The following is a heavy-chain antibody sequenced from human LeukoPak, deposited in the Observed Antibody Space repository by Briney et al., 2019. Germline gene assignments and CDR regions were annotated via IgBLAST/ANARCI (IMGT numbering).Heavy chain of an antibody. J-gene: IGHJ4*02. CDR2: IDYSGST. D-gene: IGHD2-15*01. CDR3: ARQPPRYCSRGSCYPATEKFDY. CDR1: GGSVRSSSYY. Sequence: PSETLSLTCIVSGGSVRSSSYYWGWIRQPPGKGLEWIGSIDYSGSTYYNPSLKSRVTISIDTSKQQFSLKLSSVTAADTAVYYCARQPPRYCSRGSCYPATEKFDYWGQGTLVTVSS. V-gene: IGHV4-39*07.